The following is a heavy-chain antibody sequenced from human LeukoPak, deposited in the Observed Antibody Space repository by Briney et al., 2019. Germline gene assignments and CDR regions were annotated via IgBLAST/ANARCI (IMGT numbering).Heavy chain of an antibody. CDR3: ARHYDSGTYPLDY. V-gene: IGHV4-59*01. CDR2: IYYSGNT. CDR1: GGSINNYY. D-gene: IGHD3-10*01. J-gene: IGHJ4*02. Sequence: SETLSLTCTVSGGSINNYYWGWVRQPPGQRLEYIGWIYYSGNTNYNPSLKSRVTISLDTSKNQFSLTLTSVTAADTAAYYCARHYDSGTYPLDYWGPGTLVTVSS.